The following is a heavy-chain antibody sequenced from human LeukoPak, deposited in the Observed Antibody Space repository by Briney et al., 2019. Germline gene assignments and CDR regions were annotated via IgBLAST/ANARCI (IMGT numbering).Heavy chain of an antibody. CDR2: TNPIFGTA. Sequence: ASVKVSCKASGGTFSSYVMSWVRQAPGQGLEWMGGTNPIFGTANYAQKFQGRVTITADESTSTAYMELSSLRSEDAAVYYCAGPRRGGLLLAFDIWGQGTMVTVSS. J-gene: IGHJ3*02. CDR3: AGPRRGGLLLAFDI. V-gene: IGHV1-69*01. D-gene: IGHD3-22*01. CDR1: GGTFSSYV.